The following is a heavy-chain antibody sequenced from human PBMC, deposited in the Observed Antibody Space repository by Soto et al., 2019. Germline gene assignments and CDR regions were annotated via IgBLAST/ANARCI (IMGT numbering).Heavy chain of an antibody. Sequence: SETLSLTCNSSGGPLSSFYYSWIRQAPGKGLEWIGYIYYTGSTNYDPSLKSRVTMSVDTSKNQFSLKLTSVTAADTAVYFCAVTRGGAHPHDIWGQGTMVTVSS. D-gene: IGHD2-21*02. J-gene: IGHJ3*02. CDR2: IYYTGST. V-gene: IGHV4-59*01. CDR1: GGPLSSFY. CDR3: AVTRGGAHPHDI.